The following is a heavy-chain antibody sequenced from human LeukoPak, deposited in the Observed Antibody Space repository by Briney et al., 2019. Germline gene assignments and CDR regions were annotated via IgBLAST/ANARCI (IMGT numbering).Heavy chain of an antibody. CDR3: ARSMGITGSWYYFDY. D-gene: IGHD2-8*02. CDR2: ISSSRTYI. Sequence: GGSLRLSCAASGFTFSYYWMQWVRQVPGKGLEWVSSISSSRTYIYYADSVKGRFTISRDNAKNSLYLQMNSLRAEDTAVYYCARSMGITGSWYYFDYWGQGTLVTVSS. J-gene: IGHJ4*02. CDR1: GFTFSYYW. V-gene: IGHV3-21*01.